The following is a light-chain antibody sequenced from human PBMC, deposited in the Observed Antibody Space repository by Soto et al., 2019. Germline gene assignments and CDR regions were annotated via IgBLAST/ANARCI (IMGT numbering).Light chain of an antibody. CDR2: GAS. V-gene: IGKV3-15*01. CDR1: QSVSSY. CDR3: HQYNNWPPVT. Sequence: EVVLTQSPVTLSLSPGERATLSCRASQSVSSYLAWYQQKPGQAPRLLIYGASTSATGIPARFSGSESGTEFTLTISSLQSEDFAVYYCHQYNNWPPVTFGPGTKVDIK. J-gene: IGKJ3*01.